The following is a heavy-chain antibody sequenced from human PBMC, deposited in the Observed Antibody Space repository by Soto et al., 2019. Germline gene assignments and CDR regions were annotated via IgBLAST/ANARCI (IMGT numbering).Heavy chain of an antibody. CDR2: ISAYNGNT. Sequence: ASVKVSCKASGYTFTSYGISWVRQAPGQGLEWMGWISAYNGNTNYAQKLQGRVTMTTDTSTSTAYMELRGLRSDDTAVDYCARPTPFIPGMPDWFEPWGQGIVSTVPS. CDR3: ARPTPFIPGMPDWFEP. V-gene: IGHV1-18*01. J-gene: IGHJ5*02. CDR1: GYTFTSYG. D-gene: IGHD3-16*01.